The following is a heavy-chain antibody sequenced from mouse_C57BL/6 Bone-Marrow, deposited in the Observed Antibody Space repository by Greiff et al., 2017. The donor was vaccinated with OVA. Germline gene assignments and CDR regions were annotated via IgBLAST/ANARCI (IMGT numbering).Heavy chain of an antibody. Sequence: VQLQQSGPELVKPGASVKISCKASGYTFTDYYINWVKQRPGQGLEWIGWIFPGSGSTYYNEKFKGKATLTVDISSITAYMLLRSLTSEDSAVYFCARHYLFDYCGQGTTLTVSS. CDR3: ARHYLFDY. CDR2: IFPGSGST. J-gene: IGHJ2*01. D-gene: IGHD1-2*01. CDR1: GYTFTDYY. V-gene: IGHV1-75*01.